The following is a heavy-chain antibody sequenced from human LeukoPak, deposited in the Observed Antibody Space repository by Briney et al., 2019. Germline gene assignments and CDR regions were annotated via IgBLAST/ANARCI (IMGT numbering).Heavy chain of an antibody. CDR1: GYTFTSYD. CDR3: ARAVGGTMIVVVTPLLDYYYMDV. Sequence: ASVKVSCKASGYTFTSYDINWVRQATGQGLEWMGWMNPNSGNTGYARKFQGRVTITRNTSISTAYMELSSLRSEDTAVYYCARAVGGTMIVVVTPLLDYYYMDVWGKGTTVTVSS. V-gene: IGHV1-8*03. J-gene: IGHJ6*03. D-gene: IGHD3-22*01. CDR2: MNPNSGNT.